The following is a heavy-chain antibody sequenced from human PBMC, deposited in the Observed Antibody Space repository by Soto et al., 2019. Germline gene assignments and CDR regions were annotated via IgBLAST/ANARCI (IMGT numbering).Heavy chain of an antibody. Sequence: EVQLVESGGGLVQPGGSLRLSCAVSGFTVRNNYMSWVRQAPGKGLHWVSVVYDDGRTYYADSVKGRFTISRDNSKNTVYLKMNSLRAEDTAVYYCARAPYGSPPGYFDCWGQGTLVTVSS. CDR1: GFTVRNNY. CDR3: ARAPYGSPPGYFDC. J-gene: IGHJ4*02. CDR2: VYDDGRT. V-gene: IGHV3-66*01. D-gene: IGHD3-10*01.